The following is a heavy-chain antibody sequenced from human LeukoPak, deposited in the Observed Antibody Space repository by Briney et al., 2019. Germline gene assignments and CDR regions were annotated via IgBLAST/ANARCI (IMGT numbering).Heavy chain of an antibody. Sequence: GASVKVSFKASGYTFTSYYMHWVRQPPAQGLEWMGIINPSGGSTSYAQKFQGRVTMTRDTSTSTVYMELSSLRSEDTAVYYCARDATVTTGPSGYWGQGTLVTVSS. J-gene: IGHJ4*02. CDR3: ARDATVTTGPSGY. CDR1: GYTFTSYY. V-gene: IGHV1-46*01. D-gene: IGHD4-17*01. CDR2: INPSGGST.